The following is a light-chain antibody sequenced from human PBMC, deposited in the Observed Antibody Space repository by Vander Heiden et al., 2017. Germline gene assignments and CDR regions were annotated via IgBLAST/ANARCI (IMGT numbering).Light chain of an antibody. CDR3: SSYADSNNLV. CDR2: EVS. Sequence: QSALTQPPSASGSPGPSVTISCTGTSIDVGGYNNFSYYQQHPGKAPEVMIYEVSKRPSGVPVRFSGSKSANTASPTVSGLQGEDEADYYCSSYADSNNLVFGGGTKLTVL. V-gene: IGLV2-8*01. J-gene: IGLJ3*02. CDR1: SIDVGGYNN.